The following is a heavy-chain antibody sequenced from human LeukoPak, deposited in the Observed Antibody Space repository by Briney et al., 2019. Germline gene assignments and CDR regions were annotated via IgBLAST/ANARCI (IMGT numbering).Heavy chain of an antibody. V-gene: IGHV4-59*08. CDR2: IYFSGST. J-gene: IGHJ4*02. Sequence: PSETLSLTCAVSGGSMSHYYWSWIRQPPGKGLEWIGYIYFSGSTNYNPSLKSRVTISIDASKSQFSLKLSSVTAADTAVYYCTNTNYGNFDYWGQGTLVTVSS. CDR3: TNTNYGNFDY. CDR1: GGSMSHYY. D-gene: IGHD4-11*01.